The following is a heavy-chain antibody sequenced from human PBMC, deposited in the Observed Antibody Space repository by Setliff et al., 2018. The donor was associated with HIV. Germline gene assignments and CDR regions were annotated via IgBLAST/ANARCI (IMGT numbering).Heavy chain of an antibody. J-gene: IGHJ3*01. D-gene: IGHD1-26*01. Sequence: LSLTCTVSGASISSYYWSWIRQPAGKGLEWIGRIYTSGRTKYNPSLKSRVTMSVDTSKDQFSLNLTSVTAADTAVYYCARDPGIVGATDDHDAFDVWGQGTMVTVS. V-gene: IGHV4-4*07. CDR3: ARDPGIVGATDDHDAFDV. CDR2: IYTSGRT. CDR1: GASISSYY.